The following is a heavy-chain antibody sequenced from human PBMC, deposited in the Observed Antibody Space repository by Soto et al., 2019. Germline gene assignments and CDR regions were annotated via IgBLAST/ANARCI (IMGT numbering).Heavy chain of an antibody. CDR1: VFTFISYA. CDR3: AKGITDTGGYYYYSMDV. J-gene: IGHJ6*02. D-gene: IGHD3-16*01. Sequence: PGWSLRLSCASSVFTFISYAMGWVRQAPGKGLDWVSVISGSGGITYSADSVKGRFTISRDNSKNILYLQMNSLRAEDTAVYYCAKGITDTGGYYYYSMDVWGQGTAVTVSS. V-gene: IGHV3-23*01. CDR2: ISGSGGIT.